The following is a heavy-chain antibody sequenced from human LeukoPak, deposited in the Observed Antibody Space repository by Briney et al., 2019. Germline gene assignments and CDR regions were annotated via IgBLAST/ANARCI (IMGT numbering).Heavy chain of an antibody. CDR1: GFTFSGHA. Sequence: PGGSLRLSCAASGFTFSGHAMSWVRQAPGKGLNWLSTITGGAENTYYADSVKGRFTISRDNSKNTVYLQMNSLRAEDTAVYYCARDQSAPRVWGQGTLVTVSS. V-gene: IGHV3-23*01. CDR2: ITGGAENT. CDR3: ARDQSAPRV. J-gene: IGHJ4*02.